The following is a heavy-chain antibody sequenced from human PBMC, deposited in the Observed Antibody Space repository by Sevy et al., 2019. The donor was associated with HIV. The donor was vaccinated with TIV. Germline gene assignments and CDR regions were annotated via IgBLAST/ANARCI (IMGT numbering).Heavy chain of an antibody. CDR1: GGTFSSYA. V-gene: IGHV1-69*06. J-gene: IGHJ4*02. CDR2: IIPIFGTA. D-gene: IGHD3-16*01. Sequence: ASVKVSCKASGGTFSSYAISWVRQAPGQGLEWMGGIIPIFGTANYAQKFQGRVTITADKSTSTAYMELSSLRSEDTAVYYCARGALFGGVKNPFDYWGQGTLVTVSS. CDR3: ARGALFGGVKNPFDY.